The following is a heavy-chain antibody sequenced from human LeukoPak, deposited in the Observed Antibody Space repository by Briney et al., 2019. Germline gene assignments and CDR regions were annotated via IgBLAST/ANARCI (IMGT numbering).Heavy chain of an antibody. CDR2: ISAYNGNT. D-gene: IGHD6-13*01. J-gene: IGHJ4*02. CDR3: ARDGGSRWYETSDY. CDR1: GYTFTSYG. Sequence: ASVKVSCKASGYTFTSYGISWLRQAPGQGLEWMGWISAYNGNTNYAQKLQGRVTMTTDTSTSTAYMELRSLRSDDTAVYYCARDGGSRWYETSDYWGPGTLVTVSS. V-gene: IGHV1-18*01.